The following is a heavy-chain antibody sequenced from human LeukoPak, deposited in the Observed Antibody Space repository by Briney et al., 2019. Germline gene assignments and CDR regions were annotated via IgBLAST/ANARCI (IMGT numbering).Heavy chain of an antibody. V-gene: IGHV4-4*07. J-gene: IGHJ4*02. CDR1: GGSISSYF. CDR3: AREVGGYGGNIVY. Sequence: EPSETLSPTCTVSGGSISSYFWSWIRQPPGKGLEWIGRIYTSGSTNYNPSLKSRVAMSVDTSKNQFSLKLSSVTAADTAVYYCAREVGGYGGNIVYWGQGTLVTVSS. D-gene: IGHD4-23*01. CDR2: IYTSGST.